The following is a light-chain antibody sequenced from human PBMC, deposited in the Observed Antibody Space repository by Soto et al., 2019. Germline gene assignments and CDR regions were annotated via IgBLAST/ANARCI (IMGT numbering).Light chain of an antibody. Sequence: QSVLPQPGSVSWSPGQAITISCPGTSSDVGDYNSVSWYQQHPGKSPKHTIYEVSNLLSGVSNRISGLKSGNTASLTISGLQAEDEADYFCGSYTGSIYVFGNGNKVTVL. CDR1: SSDVGDYNS. CDR3: GSYTGSIYV. V-gene: IGLV2-14*01. J-gene: IGLJ1*01. CDR2: EVS.